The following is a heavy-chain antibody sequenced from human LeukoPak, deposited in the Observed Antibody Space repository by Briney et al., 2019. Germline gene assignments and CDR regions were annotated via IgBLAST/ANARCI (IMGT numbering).Heavy chain of an antibody. Sequence: SGGSLRLSCAASGFTFSSYWMSWVRQAPGKGLEWVSSISGSGDKTYYADSVKGRFTISRDNSKNTLYLQMNSLRAEDTAVYYCTKGDFNWNYASWGQGTLVTVSS. J-gene: IGHJ4*02. CDR1: GFTFSSYW. D-gene: IGHD1-7*01. CDR2: ISGSGDKT. V-gene: IGHV3-23*01. CDR3: TKGDFNWNYAS.